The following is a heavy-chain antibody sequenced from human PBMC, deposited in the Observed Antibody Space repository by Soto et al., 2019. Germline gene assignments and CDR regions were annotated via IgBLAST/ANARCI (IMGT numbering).Heavy chain of an antibody. Sequence: EVQLVESGGGLVQPGGSLRLSCAASGFTFSSSWMHWVRQAPGKGLVWVSRINSDGSSISYADSVKGRFTISRDNAKNTLYLQMDSLRAEDTAVYYCAREYSNSRYFDSWGRGTLVTVSS. CDR3: AREYSNSRYFDS. D-gene: IGHD6-13*01. CDR1: GFTFSSSW. V-gene: IGHV3-74*01. CDR2: INSDGSSI. J-gene: IGHJ4*02.